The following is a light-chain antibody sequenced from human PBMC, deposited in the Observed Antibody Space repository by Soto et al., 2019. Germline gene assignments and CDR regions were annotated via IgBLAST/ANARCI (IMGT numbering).Light chain of an antibody. CDR2: EVS. Sequence: QPVLTQPASVSGSPGQSITISCTGTSSDVGAYNYVSWYQQHPDKAPKLMIYEVSKRPSGLSNRFSGSKSGNTASLTISGLQAEDEADYYCTSYTSSSSWVFGGGTKLTVL. CDR3: TSYTSSSSWV. J-gene: IGLJ3*02. V-gene: IGLV2-14*01. CDR1: SSDVGAYNY.